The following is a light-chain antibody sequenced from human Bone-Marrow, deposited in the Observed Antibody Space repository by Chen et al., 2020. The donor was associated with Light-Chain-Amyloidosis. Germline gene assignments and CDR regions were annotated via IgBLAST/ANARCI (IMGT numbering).Light chain of an antibody. CDR3: QVWDRSSDRPV. V-gene: IGLV3-21*02. Sequence: SYVLTQPSSVSVAPAQTATIVCGGNNFGSTSVYWYQQTPGQAPLLVVYDDSDRPSGIPERLSGSNSGNTATLTISRVEAGDEADYYSQVWDRSSDRPVFGGGTKLTVL. CDR1: NFGSTS. CDR2: DDS. J-gene: IGLJ3*02.